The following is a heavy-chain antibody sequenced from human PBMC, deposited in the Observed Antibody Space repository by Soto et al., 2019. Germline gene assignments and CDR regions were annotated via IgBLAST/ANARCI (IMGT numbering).Heavy chain of an antibody. CDR1: GGSISSDY. D-gene: IGHD3-10*01. CDR3: ARVRSSRRGDFAY. CDR2: IYYSGST. J-gene: IGHJ4*02. Sequence: PSETLSLTCTVSGGSISSDYWNWIRQPPGKRLEWIGYIYYSGSTNYNPSLQSRVAISVDTSKNQFSLKLSSVTTADTAVYYCARVRSSRRGDFAYWGQGTLVTVSS. V-gene: IGHV4-59*01.